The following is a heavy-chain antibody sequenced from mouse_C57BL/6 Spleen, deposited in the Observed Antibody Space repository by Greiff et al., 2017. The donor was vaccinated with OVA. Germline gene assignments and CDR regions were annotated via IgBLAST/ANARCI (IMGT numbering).Heavy chain of an antibody. J-gene: IGHJ1*03. CDR2: IYPGSGST. Sequence: QVQLQQPGAELVKPGASVKMSCKASGYTFTSYWITWVKQRPGQGLEWIGDIYPGSGSTNYNEKFKSKATLTVDTSSSTAYMQLSSLTSEDSAVYSCARKFYDYDSYWYFDVWGTGTTVTVSS. V-gene: IGHV1-55*01. D-gene: IGHD2-4*01. CDR3: ARKFYDYDSYWYFDV. CDR1: GYTFTSYW.